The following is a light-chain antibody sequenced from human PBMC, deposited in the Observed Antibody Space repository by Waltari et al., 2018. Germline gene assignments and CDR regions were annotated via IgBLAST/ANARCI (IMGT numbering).Light chain of an antibody. CDR2: WAS. Sequence: DIVMTQSPDSLTVSLRERATIHCKSSQSVLYGPNMKNYIAWYQLKSGQPPKLLISWASTRESGVPDRFSGSGSGTEFTLTISDLQAEDVAVYYCQEYYTDSLTFGGGTKVEIK. CDR1: QSVLYGPNMKNY. V-gene: IGKV4-1*01. CDR3: QEYYTDSLT. J-gene: IGKJ4*01.